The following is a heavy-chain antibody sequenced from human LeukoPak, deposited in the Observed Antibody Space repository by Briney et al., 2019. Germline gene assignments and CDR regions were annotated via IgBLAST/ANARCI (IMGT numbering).Heavy chain of an antibody. CDR2: IYYSGST. V-gene: IGHV4-59*01. CDR3: ARDGRQGIVGATGYYYYYYMDV. D-gene: IGHD1-26*01. CDR1: GGSISSYY. Sequence: SETLSLTCTVSGGSISSYYWSWIRQPPGKGLEWIGYIYYSGSTNYNPSLKSRVTISVDTSKNQFSLKLSSVTAADTAVYYCARDGRQGIVGATGYYYYYYMDVWGKGTTVTISS. J-gene: IGHJ6*03.